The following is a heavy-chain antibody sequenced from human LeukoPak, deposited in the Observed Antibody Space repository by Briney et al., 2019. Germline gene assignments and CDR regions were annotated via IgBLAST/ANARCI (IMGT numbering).Heavy chain of an antibody. D-gene: IGHD1-26*01. CDR1: GYTFTGYY. CDR2: INPNSGGT. CDR3: ARRIVGATDAFDI. V-gene: IGHV1-2*02. J-gene: IGHJ3*02. Sequence: ASVKVSCKASGYTFTGYYMHWVRQAPGQGLEWMGWINPNSGGTNYAQKFQGRVTMTGDTSISTAYMELSRLRSDDTAVYYCARRIVGATDAFDIWGQGTMVTVSS.